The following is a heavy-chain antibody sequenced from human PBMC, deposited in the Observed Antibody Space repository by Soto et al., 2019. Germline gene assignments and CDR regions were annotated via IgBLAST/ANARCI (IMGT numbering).Heavy chain of an antibody. CDR1: GGSISSSSYY. J-gene: IGHJ5*02. CDR3: ARRGTYYYDSSGYYLSGYWFDP. CDR2: IYYSGST. D-gene: IGHD3-22*01. Sequence: QLQLQESGPGLVKPSETLSLTCTVSGGSISSSSYYWGWIRQPPGKGLEWIGSIYYSGSTYYNPSLKRRVTISVDTSKNQFSLKLSSVTAADTAVYYCARRGTYYYDSSGYYLSGYWFDPWGQGTLVTVSS. V-gene: IGHV4-39*01.